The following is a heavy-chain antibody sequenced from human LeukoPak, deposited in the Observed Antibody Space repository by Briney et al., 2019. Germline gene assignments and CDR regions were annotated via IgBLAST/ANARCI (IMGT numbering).Heavy chain of an antibody. CDR2: ISYDGSNK. J-gene: IGHJ1*01. CDR1: GFTFSSYG. CDR3: AKEGIAAALPN. D-gene: IGHD6-13*01. Sequence: PGRSLRLSCAASGFTFSSYGMHWVRQAPGKGLEWVAVISYDGSNKYYADSVKGRFTISRDNSKNTLYLQMNSLRAEDTAAYYCAKEGIAAALPNWGQGTLVTVSS. V-gene: IGHV3-30*18.